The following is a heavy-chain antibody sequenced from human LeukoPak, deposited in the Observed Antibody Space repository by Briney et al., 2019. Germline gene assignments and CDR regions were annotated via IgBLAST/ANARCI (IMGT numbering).Heavy chain of an antibody. CDR1: GFHFSSYA. Sequence: GGSVTLFCSASGFHFSSYAMLGLRQAPGKGLVWVSFIKGDGSSATYADSVKGRFTITRENDKHALYRKMNRLRDEDAAVYYCTRGSAGYYHEPPFDYWGQGTLVTVSS. CDR2: IKGDGSSA. D-gene: IGHD3-22*01. V-gene: IGHV3-74*01. CDR3: TRGSAGYYHEPPFDY. J-gene: IGHJ4*02.